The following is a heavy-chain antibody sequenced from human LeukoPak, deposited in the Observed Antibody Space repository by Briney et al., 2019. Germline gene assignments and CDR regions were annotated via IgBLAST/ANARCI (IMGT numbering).Heavy chain of an antibody. V-gene: IGHV3-53*01. D-gene: IGHD5-24*01. Sequence: GGSPRLSCAASGFTFSSYAMSWVRQAPGKGLEWVSVIYSSGSTYYADSVKGRFTISRDNSKNTLYLQMNSLRAEDTAVYYCARGRRDGYNSLIDYWGQGTLVTVSS. CDR3: ARGRRDGYNSLIDY. CDR1: GFTFSSYA. J-gene: IGHJ4*02. CDR2: IYSSGST.